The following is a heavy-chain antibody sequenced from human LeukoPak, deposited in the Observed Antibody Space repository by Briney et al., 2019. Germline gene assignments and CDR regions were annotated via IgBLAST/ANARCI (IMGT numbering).Heavy chain of an antibody. Sequence: GASVKVSCKASGFTFTSSAMQWVRQARGQRLEWIGWIVVGSGNTNYAQKFQVRVTITRDMSTSTAYMELSSLRSEDTAVYYCAASSSWYSAFDIWGQGTMVTVSS. J-gene: IGHJ3*02. CDR2: IVVGSGNT. CDR3: AASSSWYSAFDI. V-gene: IGHV1-58*02. CDR1: GFTFTSSA. D-gene: IGHD6-13*01.